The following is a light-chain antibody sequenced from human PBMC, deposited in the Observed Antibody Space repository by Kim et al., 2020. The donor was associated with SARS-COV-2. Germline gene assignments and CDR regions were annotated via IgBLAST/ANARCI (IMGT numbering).Light chain of an antibody. V-gene: IGLV2-14*03. CDR3: SSYTTSNTLL. CDR1: SSDVGGYNY. J-gene: IGLJ2*01. Sequence: QSALTQPASVSGSPGQSITISCTGTSSDVGGYNYVSWYQQHPDKAPRLMVYDVNNRPSGVSHRFSGSKSGNTAYLTISGLQAEDEADYYCSSYTTSNTLLFGGGTQLTVL. CDR2: DVN.